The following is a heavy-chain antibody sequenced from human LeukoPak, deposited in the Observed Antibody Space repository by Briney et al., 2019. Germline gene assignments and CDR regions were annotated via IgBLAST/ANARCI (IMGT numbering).Heavy chain of an antibody. Sequence: GGSRRLSCLGSGLTFSVYALSWVRQAPAKGLEWGAAISASGDRTFYADSVKGRVTISRDNSKNTLYLQMNSLRAEDTAVYYCARVYYGSGSLHYYYYYMDAWGKGTPVTISS. V-gene: IGHV3-23*01. CDR2: ISASGDRT. D-gene: IGHD3-10*01. J-gene: IGHJ6*03. CDR1: GLTFSVYA. CDR3: ARVYYGSGSLHYYYYYMDA.